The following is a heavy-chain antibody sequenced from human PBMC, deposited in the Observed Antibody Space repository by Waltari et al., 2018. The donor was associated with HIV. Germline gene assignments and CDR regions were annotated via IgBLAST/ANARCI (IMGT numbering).Heavy chain of an antibody. Sequence: QVQLQESGPGLVKPSETLSLTCTVSGGSISSYYWSWIRQPPGKGLDWIGYIYYSGSTNDQPPLMAPVTISRASSKGQFTRDLNSVTAADTAVYFCARSTTGGYGSGLSYGGQGTLVTVSS. CDR1: GGSISSYY. J-gene: IGHJ4*02. CDR2: IYYSGST. CDR3: ARSTTGGYGSGLSY. V-gene: IGHV4-59*01. D-gene: IGHD3-16*01.